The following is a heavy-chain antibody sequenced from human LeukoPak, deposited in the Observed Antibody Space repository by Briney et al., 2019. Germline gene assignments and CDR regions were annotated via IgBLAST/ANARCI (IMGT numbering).Heavy chain of an antibody. CDR1: GGTFSSYA. CDR3: AAERYCSSTSCYVYYYYGMDG. V-gene: IGHV1-69*06. J-gene: IGHJ6*04. Sequence: SVKVSCKASGGTFSSYAISWVRQAPGQGLEWMGGIIPIFGTANYAQKFQGRVTITADKSTSTAYMELSSLRSEDTAVYYCAAERYCSSTSCYVYYYYGMDGWGKGTTVTVSS. D-gene: IGHD2-2*01. CDR2: IIPIFGTA.